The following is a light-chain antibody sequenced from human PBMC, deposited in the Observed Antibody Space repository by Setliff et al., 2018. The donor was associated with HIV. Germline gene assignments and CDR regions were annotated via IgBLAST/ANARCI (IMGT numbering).Light chain of an antibody. CDR2: EVT. CDR1: SSDVGRYNL. Sequence: SALTQPASVSGSPGQSITISCTGTSSDVGRYNLVSWYQQHPGKAPKLMIYEVTNRPSGVSDRFSGSKSVNTASLTISGLQTEDEADYYCNSYTTSGTRVFGTGTKVTVL. J-gene: IGLJ1*01. CDR3: NSYTTSGTRV. V-gene: IGLV2-14*02.